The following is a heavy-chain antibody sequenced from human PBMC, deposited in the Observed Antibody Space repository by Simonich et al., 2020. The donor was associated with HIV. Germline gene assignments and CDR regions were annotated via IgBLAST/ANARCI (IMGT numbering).Heavy chain of an antibody. D-gene: IGHD2-2*01. V-gene: IGHV4-34*01. J-gene: IGHJ4*02. Sequence: QVQLQQWGAGLLKPSETLSLTCAVYGGSFSGYYWSWIRQPPGKGLEWIGEIKHSGSTHYNPSLKSRVTISVDTSKNQFSLTLSSVTAADTAVYYCARGFYQRLYYFDYWGQGTLVTVSS. CDR2: IKHSGST. CDR1: GGSFSGYY. CDR3: ARGFYQRLYYFDY.